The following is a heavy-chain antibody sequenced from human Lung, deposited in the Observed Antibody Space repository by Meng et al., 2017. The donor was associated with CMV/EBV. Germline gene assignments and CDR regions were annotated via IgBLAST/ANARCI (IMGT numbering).Heavy chain of an antibody. J-gene: IGHJ4*02. CDR1: GDSVSRHSAG. D-gene: IGHD3-16*01. CDR2: PYYKSKWYN. V-gene: IGHV6-1*01. Sequence: VQLLRPGPGLVEPAQTLPLTCALSGDSVSRHSAGWNLFQQSPSKGLGGLGRPYYKSKWYNDYAVSMKSRITINPNTSKNQFSLQLNSVTPECTAVYYCARGGMGLDYWGQGTLVTVSS. CDR3: ARGGMGLDY.